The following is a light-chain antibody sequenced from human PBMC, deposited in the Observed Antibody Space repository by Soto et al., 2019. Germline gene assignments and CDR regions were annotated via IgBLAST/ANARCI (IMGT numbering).Light chain of an antibody. Sequence: QSALTQPASVSGSPGQSISISCTGTNSDVGSSTYVTWYQQYPDKAPTLVIFDVNNRPSGISNRFSGSKSGNTASLTISGLQAEDEADYYCCSYTSTATYVFASGTKVTVL. V-gene: IGLV2-14*01. CDR2: DVN. CDR1: NSDVGSSTY. J-gene: IGLJ1*01. CDR3: CSYTSTATYV.